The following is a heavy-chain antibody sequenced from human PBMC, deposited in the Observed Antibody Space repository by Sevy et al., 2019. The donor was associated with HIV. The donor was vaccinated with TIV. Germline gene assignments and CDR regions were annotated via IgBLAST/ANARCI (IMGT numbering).Heavy chain of an antibody. J-gene: IGHJ5*02. V-gene: IGHV5-10-1*01. CDR1: GYGFTNYF. Sequence: GESLKISCRGSGYGFTNYFITWVRQTPGKGLEWIGRIDPRDSYINYNPSFQGHVTISADKSISTAYIHWRSLKASDTALYYCARSVSAGSGWLDPWGQGTVVTVSS. CDR2: IDPRDSYI. CDR3: ARSVSAGSGWLDP. D-gene: IGHD6-13*01.